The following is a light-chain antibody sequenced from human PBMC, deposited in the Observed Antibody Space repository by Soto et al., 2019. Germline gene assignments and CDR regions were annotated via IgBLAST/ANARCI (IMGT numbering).Light chain of an antibody. J-gene: IGKJ4*01. V-gene: IGKV3-11*01. CDR3: QQRSNWPLT. Sequence: EIVLTQSPATLSLSPGEGATLSCRASQSVSNYLAWYQQKPGQAPRLLIFDASKRATGIPARFSGSGSGTDFTLTISSLETEDFAVYYCQQRSNWPLTFGGGTKVEIK. CDR1: QSVSNY. CDR2: DAS.